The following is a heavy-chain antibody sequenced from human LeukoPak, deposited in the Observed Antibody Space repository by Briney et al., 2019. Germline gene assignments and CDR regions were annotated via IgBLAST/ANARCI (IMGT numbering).Heavy chain of an antibody. V-gene: IGHV3-23*01. CDR2: ISGSGGST. D-gene: IGHD2/OR15-2a*01. CDR1: GFTFSSYA. Sequence: GGSLRLSWAASGFTFSSYAMSWVRQAPGKGLEWVSAISGSGGSTYYADSVKGRFTISRDNSKNTLYLQMNSLRAEDTAVYYCASNRRWYHGMDVWGQGTTVTVSS. J-gene: IGHJ6*02. CDR3: ASNRRWYHGMDV.